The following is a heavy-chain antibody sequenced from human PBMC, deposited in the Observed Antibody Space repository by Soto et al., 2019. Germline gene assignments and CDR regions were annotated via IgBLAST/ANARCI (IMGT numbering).Heavy chain of an antibody. CDR3: TTAGTMSSY. V-gene: IGHV3-15*01. J-gene: IGHJ1*01. CDR1: GFTFSDSW. CDR2: IKSKTDGGTT. D-gene: IGHD1-7*01. Sequence: PGGSLRLSCAASGFTFSDSWMTWVRQSPGKGLEWVGRIKSKTDGGTTDYAAPVKARFTISRDDSKNTLYLQMNSLTTEDTVVYYCTTAGTMSSYGGQGALVTVPA.